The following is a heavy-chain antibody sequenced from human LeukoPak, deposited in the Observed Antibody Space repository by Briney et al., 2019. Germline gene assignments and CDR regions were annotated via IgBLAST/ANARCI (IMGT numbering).Heavy chain of an antibody. V-gene: IGHV4-31*03. J-gene: IGHJ4*02. CDR1: GGSISSGGYY. CDR3: ARIQIGVGSRNFDY. CDR2: IYYSGST. Sequence: PSETLSLTCTVSGGSISSGGYYWSWIRQHPGRGLEWIVYIYYSGSTYYNPSLKSRVTISVDTSKNQFSLKLSSVTAADTAVYYCARIQIGVGSRNFDYWGQGTLVTVSS. D-gene: IGHD1-26*01.